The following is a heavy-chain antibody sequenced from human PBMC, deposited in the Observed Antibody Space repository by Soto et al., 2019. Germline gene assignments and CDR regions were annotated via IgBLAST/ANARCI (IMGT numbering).Heavy chain of an antibody. J-gene: IGHJ5*02. CDR2: IYXRGSP. CDR1: GGSIISYY. V-gene: IGHV4-59*01. Sequence: XXTLSLTCSVSGGSIISYYWSWIRQPPGKGLARXGHIYXRGSPNHNHSXXSRVTISXXXPKHQFSMKLTSLTAPDTAVYYCARGVATIGPWGQGTLVTASS. D-gene: IGHD5-12*01. CDR3: ARGVATIGP.